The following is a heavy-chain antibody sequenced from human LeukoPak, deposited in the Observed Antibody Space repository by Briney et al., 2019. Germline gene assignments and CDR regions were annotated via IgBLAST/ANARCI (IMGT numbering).Heavy chain of an antibody. CDR3: ARMTYYYDSSGYESYYYYYYYMDV. J-gene: IGHJ6*03. CDR2: ISSSSSYI. V-gene: IGHV3-21*01. D-gene: IGHD3-22*01. CDR1: GFTFSSYE. Sequence: GGSLRLSCAASGFTFSSYEMNWVRQAPGKGLEWVSSISSSSSYIYYADSVKGRFTISRDNAKNSLYLQMNSLRAEDTAVYYCARMTYYYDSSGYESYYYYYYYMDVWGKGTTVTVSS.